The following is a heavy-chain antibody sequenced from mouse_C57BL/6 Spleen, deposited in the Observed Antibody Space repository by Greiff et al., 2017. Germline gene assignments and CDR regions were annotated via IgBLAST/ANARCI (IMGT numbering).Heavy chain of an antibody. CDR3: ARTLIYYGSSYEYFDV. D-gene: IGHD1-1*01. J-gene: IGHJ1*03. Sequence: EVQLQQSGPELVKPGASVKMSCKASGYTFTDYNMHWVKQSHGKSLEWIGYINPNNGGTSYNQKFKGKATLTVNKSSSTAYMELRSLTSEDSAVYYCARTLIYYGSSYEYFDVWGTGTTVTVSS. V-gene: IGHV1-22*01. CDR1: GYTFTDYN. CDR2: INPNNGGT.